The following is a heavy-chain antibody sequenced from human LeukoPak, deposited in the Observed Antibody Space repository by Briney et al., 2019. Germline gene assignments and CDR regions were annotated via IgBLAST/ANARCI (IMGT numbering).Heavy chain of an antibody. V-gene: IGHV1-2*06. CDR2: INPNSGGT. J-gene: IGHJ4*02. CDR1: GYTFTGYY. D-gene: IGHD6-13*01. CDR3: ASIKGSSWIDY. Sequence: ASVKVSCNASGYTFTGYYMHLVRQAPGQGLEWMGRINPNSGGTNYAQKFQGRVTMTRDTSISTAYMELSRLRSDDTAVYYCASIKGSSWIDYWGRGTLVTVSS.